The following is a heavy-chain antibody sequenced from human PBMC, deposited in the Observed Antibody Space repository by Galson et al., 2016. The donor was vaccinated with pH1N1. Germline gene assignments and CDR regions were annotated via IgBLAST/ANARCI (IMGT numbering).Heavy chain of an antibody. J-gene: IGHJ6*02. CDR2: IYTSGST. CDR3: AREYLVVGEGWEYGLDV. V-gene: IGHV4-4*07. D-gene: IGHD2-2*01. Sequence: ETLSLTCTVSSGSLSSYYWSWIRQPAGKGLEWIGRIYTSGSTTYNPSLRSRVTMPVDTSRNKFSLKLTSLTAADTAVYYCAREYLVVGEGWEYGLDVWGQGTTVTVSS. CDR1: SGSLSSYY.